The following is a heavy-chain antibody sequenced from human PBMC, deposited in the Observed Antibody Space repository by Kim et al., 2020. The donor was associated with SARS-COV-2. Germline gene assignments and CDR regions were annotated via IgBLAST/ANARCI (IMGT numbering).Heavy chain of an antibody. D-gene: IGHD3-16*02. CDR2: INTDTGNP. CDR1: GYTFTNIA. V-gene: IGHV7-4-1*02. J-gene: IGHJ4*02. CDR3: ARVIWGTYRYTDS. Sequence: ASVKVSCKASGYTFTNIAISWVRQAPGQGLEWMGWINTDTGNPTYAQAFTRRFVFSVDTSVTTAYLQISSLEAEDTALYYCARVIWGTYRYTDSWGQGTLVTVSS.